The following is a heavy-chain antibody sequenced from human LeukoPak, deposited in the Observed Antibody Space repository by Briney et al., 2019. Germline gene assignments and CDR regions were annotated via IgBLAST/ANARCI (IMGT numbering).Heavy chain of an antibody. CDR3: ARKGGIYCNDGCFHDAFDI. Sequence: PGGSLRLSCAASGFTFSNNWMHWVRQAPGKGLVWVSRINPDGRRTDYADSVKGRFTISRDNAKNTLYLQMNSLRGEDTTVYYCARKGGIYCNDGCFHDAFDIWGQGTTVTVSS. CDR2: INPDGRRT. V-gene: IGHV3-74*01. D-gene: IGHD2/OR15-2a*01. J-gene: IGHJ3*02. CDR1: GFTFSNNW.